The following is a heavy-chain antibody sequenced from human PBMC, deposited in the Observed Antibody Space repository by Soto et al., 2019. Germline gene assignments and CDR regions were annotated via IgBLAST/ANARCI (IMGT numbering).Heavy chain of an antibody. V-gene: IGHV4-39*01. D-gene: IGHD7-27*01. Sequence: SETLSLTCTVSGGSISRSSYYWGWIRQPPGKGLEWIGSIYYSGSTYYNPSLKSRVTISVDTSKNQFSLKLSSVTAADTAVYYCVGPHGEALGVFDIWGQGTMVPVSS. CDR2: IYYSGST. J-gene: IGHJ3*02. CDR1: GGSISRSSYY. CDR3: VGPHGEALGVFDI.